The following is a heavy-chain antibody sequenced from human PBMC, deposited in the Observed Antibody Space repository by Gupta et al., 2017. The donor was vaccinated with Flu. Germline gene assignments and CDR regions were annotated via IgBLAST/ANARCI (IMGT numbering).Heavy chain of an antibody. Sequence: EVHLVESGGGLVQPGGSLRLACAASGFMFSSYWMHWVRQAPEKGLVWVSRIDSDGSSTTYADSVKGRFTISRDNAKKTLYLEMNSLRADDTAVYYCARDYRTAVANYDYWGQGTLVTVSS. V-gene: IGHV3-74*01. CDR1: GFMFSSYW. J-gene: IGHJ4*02. CDR2: IDSDGSST. D-gene: IGHD6-19*01. CDR3: ARDYRTAVANYDY.